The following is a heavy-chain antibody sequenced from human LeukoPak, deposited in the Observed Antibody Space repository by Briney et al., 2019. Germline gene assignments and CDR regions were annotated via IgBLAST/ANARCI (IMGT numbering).Heavy chain of an antibody. Sequence: SETLSLTCTVSGGSISSYYWSWIRQPPGKGLEWIGYIYYSGSTNYNPSLKSRVTISVDTSKNQFSLKLSSVTAADTAVYYCARVMGYSGSYVDYWGQGTLVTVSS. CDR2: IYYSGST. CDR1: GGSISSYY. D-gene: IGHD1-26*01. J-gene: IGHJ4*02. CDR3: ARVMGYSGSYVDY. V-gene: IGHV4-59*12.